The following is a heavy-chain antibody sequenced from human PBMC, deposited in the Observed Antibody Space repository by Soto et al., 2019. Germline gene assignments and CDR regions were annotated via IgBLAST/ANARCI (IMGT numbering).Heavy chain of an antibody. CDR1: GFTFSSYS. CDR3: ARGVERRPHYSGMHV. CDR2: ISSSSSYI. D-gene: IGHD6-6*01. Sequence: GGSLRLSCAASGFTFSSYSMNWVRQAPGKGLEWVSSISSSSSYIYYADSVKGRFTISRDNAKNSLYLQMNSLSAEDTPVYYRARGVERRPHYSGMHVWGHRTTMTVCS. J-gene: IGHJ6*02. V-gene: IGHV3-21*01.